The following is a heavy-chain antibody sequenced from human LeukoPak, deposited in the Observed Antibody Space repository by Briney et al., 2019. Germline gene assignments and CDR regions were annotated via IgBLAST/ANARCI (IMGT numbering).Heavy chain of an antibody. CDR2: IYTSGST. V-gene: IGHV4-4*07. D-gene: IGHD1-26*01. CDR1: GDSITYFY. Sequence: PSETLSLTCSVSGDSITYFYWSWIRQAAGKGLEWIGRIYTSGSTNYNPSLKSRVTISVDTSKNQFSLKLSSVTAADTAVYYCARSWEKDHYMDVWGKGTTVTVSS. CDR3: ARSWEKDHYMDV. J-gene: IGHJ6*03.